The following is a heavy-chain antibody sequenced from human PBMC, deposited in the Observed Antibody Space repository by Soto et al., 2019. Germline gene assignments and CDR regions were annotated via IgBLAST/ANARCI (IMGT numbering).Heavy chain of an antibody. J-gene: IGHJ4*02. CDR2: INSNSGHT. CDR1: GYTFTSHD. V-gene: IGHV1-8*01. Sequence: QVQLVQSGAEVKKPGASVKVSCKASGYTFTSHDINWVRQATGQGLEWMGWINSNSGHTGYAQKFQGRVTMTRDTSISTAYMELSSLRSDDTAVYYCARVRPFDLWGQGTLVTVSS. CDR3: ARVRPFDL.